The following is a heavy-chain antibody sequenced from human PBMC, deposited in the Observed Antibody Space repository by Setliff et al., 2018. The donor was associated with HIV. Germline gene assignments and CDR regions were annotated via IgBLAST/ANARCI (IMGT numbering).Heavy chain of an antibody. CDR2: IYSTGKT. CDR1: GHSITSGRYF. D-gene: IGHD2-8*01. J-gene: IGHJ1*01. CDR3: ARDMHANINAQDV. Sequence: PSETLSLTCTVSGHSITSGRYFWSWIRQRPGKGLEWLGYIYSTGKTYYNPSLGGRATMSVGTSKNQFSLMLSSVTAADTAVYYCARDMHANINAQDVWGQGTLVTVSS. V-gene: IGHV4-31*03.